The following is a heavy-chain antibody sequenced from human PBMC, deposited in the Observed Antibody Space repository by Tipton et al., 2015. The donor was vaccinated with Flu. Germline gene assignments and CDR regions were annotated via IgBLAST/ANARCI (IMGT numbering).Heavy chain of an antibody. CDR3: ARVHQWLVLVDY. Sequence: SLTCTVSGGSISSSSYYWGWIHQPPGKGLEWIGSIYYSGSTYYNPSLKSRVTISVDTSKNQFSLKLSSVTAADTAVYYCARVHQWLVLVDYWGQGTLVTVSS. V-gene: IGHV4-39*07. J-gene: IGHJ4*02. CDR1: GGSISSSSYY. CDR2: IYYSGST. D-gene: IGHD6-19*01.